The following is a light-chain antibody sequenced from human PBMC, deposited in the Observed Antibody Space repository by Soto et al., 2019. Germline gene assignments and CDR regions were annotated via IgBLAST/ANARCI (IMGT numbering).Light chain of an antibody. J-gene: IGKJ5*01. CDR2: DTS. CDR3: XXXXXXSX. Sequence: EIVLTQSPGTLSLSPGERATLSCRASQSVSSSRLAWYRQKPGQAPRLLIYDTSTRATGVPARFSGSGSGTDFTLTISSLQPDDFAXXXXXXXXXXSXFGQGTRREIK. CDR1: QSVSSSR. V-gene: IGKV3-20*01.